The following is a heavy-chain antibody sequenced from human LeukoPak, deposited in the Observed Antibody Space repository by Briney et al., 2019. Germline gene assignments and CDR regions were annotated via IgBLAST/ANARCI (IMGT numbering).Heavy chain of an antibody. V-gene: IGHV1-2*02. Sequence: GASVKVSCKASGYTFTGYYMHWVRQAPGQGLEWMGWINPNSGGTNYAQKFQGRVTMTRDTSISTAYMELSRLRSDDTAVYYCASGCSSTSCYFHPPQNWGQGTLVTVSS. CDR3: ASGCSSTSCYFHPPQN. CDR2: INPNSGGT. CDR1: GYTFTGYY. D-gene: IGHD2-2*01. J-gene: IGHJ4*02.